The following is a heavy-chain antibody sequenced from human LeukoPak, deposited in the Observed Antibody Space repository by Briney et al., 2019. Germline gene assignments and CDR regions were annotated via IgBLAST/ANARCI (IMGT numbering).Heavy chain of an antibody. Sequence: GASVKVSCKASGYTFTSYAMHWVRQAPGQRLEWMGWINAGNGNTKYSQEFQGRVTITADKFTSTAYMELSSLRSEDTAVFYCARAGTGSYYDYFDYWGQGTLVTVSS. V-gene: IGHV1-3*03. J-gene: IGHJ4*02. D-gene: IGHD1-26*01. CDR1: GYTFTSYA. CDR2: INAGNGNT. CDR3: ARAGTGSYYDYFDY.